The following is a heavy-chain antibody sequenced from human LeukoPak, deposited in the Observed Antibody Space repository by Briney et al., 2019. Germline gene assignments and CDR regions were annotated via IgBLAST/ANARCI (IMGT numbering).Heavy chain of an antibody. Sequence: EASLKVSCKASGYTFTAYCIHWVRQAPGQRLEWLGWINPNSGGPNYAQKFRGRVTMTRDTSISTVYMDLSRLTSDDTAVYYCARDRYSSSWYGMDVWGQGTTVTVSS. CDR2: INPNSGGP. CDR3: ARDRYSSSWYGMDV. CDR1: GYTFTAYC. V-gene: IGHV1-2*02. J-gene: IGHJ6*02. D-gene: IGHD6-13*01.